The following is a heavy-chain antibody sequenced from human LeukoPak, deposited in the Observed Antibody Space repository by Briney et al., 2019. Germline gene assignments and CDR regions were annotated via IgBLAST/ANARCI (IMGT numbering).Heavy chain of an antibody. V-gene: IGHV1-58*02. CDR3: AAGPHILGAGRISGDDY. CDR2: IVIGSGNT. D-gene: IGHD1-26*01. Sequence: GTSVKVSCKASGFSFTRSAIHWVRRTRGQRLEWIGWIVIGSGNTNYAQKFHERVTLTRDMSTGTAYMELSSLRSDDTAIYYCAAGPHILGAGRISGDDYWGQGTLVTVSS. J-gene: IGHJ4*02. CDR1: GFSFTRSA.